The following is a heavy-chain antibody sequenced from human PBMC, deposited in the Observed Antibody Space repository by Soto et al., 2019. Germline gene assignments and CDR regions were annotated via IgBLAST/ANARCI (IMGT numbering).Heavy chain of an antibody. V-gene: IGHV1-46*01. CDR1: GYTFTSYY. J-gene: IGHJ5*02. Sequence: AAVKVSCKASGYTFTSYYMHWVRQAPGQGLEWMGIVNPSGGSTSYAQKFQGRVTMTRDTSTSTVYMELSSLRSEDTAVYYCARASVAGTLEENWCDPWGQGTMATVSS. D-gene: IGHD6-19*01. CDR2: VNPSGGST. CDR3: ARASVAGTLEENWCDP.